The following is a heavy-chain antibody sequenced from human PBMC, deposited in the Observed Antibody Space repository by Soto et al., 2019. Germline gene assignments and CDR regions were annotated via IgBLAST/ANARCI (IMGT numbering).Heavy chain of an antibody. CDR1: GFNFSSYA. V-gene: IGHV3-23*01. Sequence: GGSLRLSCAASGFNFSSYAMSWVRQAPGKGLEWVSAISGSGGSTYYADSVKGRFTISRDNSKNPPYLQMNSLRAEDTAVYYCAKGQHVVVVVAATSSRYYFDYWGQGTLVTVSS. CDR2: ISGSGGST. D-gene: IGHD2-15*01. CDR3: AKGQHVVVVVAATSSRYYFDY. J-gene: IGHJ4*02.